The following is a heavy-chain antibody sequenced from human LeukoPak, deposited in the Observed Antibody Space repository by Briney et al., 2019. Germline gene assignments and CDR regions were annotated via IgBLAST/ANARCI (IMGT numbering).Heavy chain of an antibody. CDR3: VKGGSSSHNWFDP. J-gene: IGHJ5*02. CDR2: IRNDGSKD. Sequence: PGGSLRLSCAASGFTFRDFGMHWVRQAPGKGLEWVAFIRNDGSKDYYPDFVKGRFTISRDNSRSTLDLQMHSLRIEDTAVYYCVKGGSSSHNWFDPWGQGILVTVSS. D-gene: IGHD6-13*01. V-gene: IGHV3-30*02. CDR1: GFTFRDFG.